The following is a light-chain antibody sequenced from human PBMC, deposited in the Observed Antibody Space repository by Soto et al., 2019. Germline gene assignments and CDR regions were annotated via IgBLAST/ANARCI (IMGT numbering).Light chain of an antibody. CDR1: SSDVGGYNY. V-gene: IGLV2-14*03. CDR3: SSSTSSTTGVV. J-gene: IGLJ2*01. Sequence: QSALTQPASVSGSPGQSITISCTGTSSDVGGYNYVSWYQQHPDKAPKLIIYDVSNRPSGVSNRFSGSKSGNTASLTISGLQAADEAADYCSSSTSSTTGVVFGVGTKVTVL. CDR2: DVS.